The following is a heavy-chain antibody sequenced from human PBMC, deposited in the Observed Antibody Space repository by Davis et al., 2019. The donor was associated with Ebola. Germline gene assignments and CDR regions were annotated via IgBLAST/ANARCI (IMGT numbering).Heavy chain of an antibody. CDR2: SSSSSSYI. J-gene: IGHJ6*02. CDR1: GFTFSSYS. D-gene: IGHD4-17*01. Sequence: GESLKISCAASGFTFSSYSMHWVRQAPGKGLEWVSSSSSSSSYIYYADSVKGRFTISRDNAKNSLYLQMNSLRAEDTAVYYCARMDYGDYYGMDVWGQGTTVTVSS. CDR3: ARMDYGDYYGMDV. V-gene: IGHV3-21*01.